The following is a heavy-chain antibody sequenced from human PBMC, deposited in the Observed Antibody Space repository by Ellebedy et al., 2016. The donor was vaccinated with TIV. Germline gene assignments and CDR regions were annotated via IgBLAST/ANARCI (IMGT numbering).Heavy chain of an antibody. J-gene: IGHJ4*02. V-gene: IGHV3-21*01. D-gene: IGHD5-12*01. CDR2: ISSSSSYI. CDR3: AREGGYSGYENFYY. CDR1: GFTFSSYS. Sequence: GESLKISCAASGFTFSSYSMNWVRQAPGKGLEWVSSISSSSSYIYYADSVKGRFTISRDNAKNSLYLQMNSLRAEDTAVYYCAREGGYSGYENFYYWGQGTLVTVSS.